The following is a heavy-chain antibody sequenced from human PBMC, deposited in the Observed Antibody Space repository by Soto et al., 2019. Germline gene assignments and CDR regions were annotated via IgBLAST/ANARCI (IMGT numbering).Heavy chain of an antibody. Sequence: SETLSLRCAVYGGSFNGYYWSWIRQPPGKGLEWIGEINHSGSTNYNPSLKSRVTISVDTSKNQFSLKLSSVTAADTAVYYCARGVHDYVGKGFYYWGQGTLVTVSS. CDR3: ARGVHDYVGKGFYY. CDR1: GGSFNGYY. D-gene: IGHD3-16*01. V-gene: IGHV4-34*01. CDR2: INHSGST. J-gene: IGHJ4*02.